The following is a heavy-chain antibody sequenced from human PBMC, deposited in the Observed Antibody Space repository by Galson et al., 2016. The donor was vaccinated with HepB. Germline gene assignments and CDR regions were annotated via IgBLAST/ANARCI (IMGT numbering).Heavy chain of an antibody. V-gene: IGHV3-21*01. J-gene: IGHJ4*02. D-gene: IGHD3-10*01. Sequence: SLRLSCAASGFTFNRHMMSWVRQAPGKGLEWVSSISGSGDYTHYADSVKGRFTISRDNAKNSRCVEMKSLRAEDTAVYSCAGSYGSGSYWSLWGQGTLVTVSA. CDR3: AGSYGSGSYWSL. CDR2: ISGSGDYT. CDR1: GFTFNRHM.